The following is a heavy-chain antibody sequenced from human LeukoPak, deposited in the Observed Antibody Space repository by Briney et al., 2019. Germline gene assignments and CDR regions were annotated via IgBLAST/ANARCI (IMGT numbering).Heavy chain of an antibody. CDR3: ARGDSSGFARPFDY. CDR1: GGSFSGYY. V-gene: IGHV4-34*01. J-gene: IGHJ4*02. CDR2: INHSGST. D-gene: IGHD3-22*01. Sequence: NPSETLSLTCAVYGGSFSGYYWSWIRQPPGKGLEWIGEINHSGSTNYNPSLKSRVTMSVDTSKNQFSLKVRSVTAADTAMYYCARGDSSGFARPFDYWGQGTLVTVSS.